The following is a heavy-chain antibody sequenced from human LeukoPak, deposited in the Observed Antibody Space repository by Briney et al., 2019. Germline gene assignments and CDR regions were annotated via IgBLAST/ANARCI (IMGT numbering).Heavy chain of an antibody. CDR3: ARQGGITVFGVAQPGGAFDI. V-gene: IGHV1-69*05. CDR2: IIPIFGTA. D-gene: IGHD3-3*01. Sequence: GASVKVSCKASGGTFSGYAISWVRQAPGQGLEWMGGIIPIFGTAKYAQKVQGRVTMSTDESTGTAYMELSSLRSEDSAVYYCARQGGITVFGVAQPGGAFDIWGQGTMVTVSS. J-gene: IGHJ3*02. CDR1: GGTFSGYA.